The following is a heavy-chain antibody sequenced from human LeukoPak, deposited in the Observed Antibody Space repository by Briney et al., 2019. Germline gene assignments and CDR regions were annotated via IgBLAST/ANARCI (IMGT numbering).Heavy chain of an antibody. Sequence: SETLSLTCNVSGASIRSYYWGWVRQSPGKGLEWIGYIYHSGSTNYNPSLRSRVAISVDTSKSQFSLNLNSVTAADTAVYYCAWITSATGTGGYYFNYWGQGTLVTVSS. CDR3: AWITSATGTGGYYFNY. CDR2: IYHSGST. D-gene: IGHD6-13*01. V-gene: IGHV4-59*08. J-gene: IGHJ4*02. CDR1: GASIRSYY.